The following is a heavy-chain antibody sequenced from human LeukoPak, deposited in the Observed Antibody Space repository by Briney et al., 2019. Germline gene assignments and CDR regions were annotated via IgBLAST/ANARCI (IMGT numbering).Heavy chain of an antibody. CDR2: ISSSGGSA. CDR3: ARVYRYSGNYYTGGAGY. V-gene: IGHV3-23*01. D-gene: IGHD1-26*01. CDR1: GFTLSAYA. Sequence: GGSLRLSCAASGFTLSAYAMNWVRQAPGKGLDWVSSISSSGGSAYYADSVKGRFTISRDNSKNTLYLEMNSLRAEDTAVYYCARVYRYSGNYYTGGAGYWGQGTLVTVSS. J-gene: IGHJ4*02.